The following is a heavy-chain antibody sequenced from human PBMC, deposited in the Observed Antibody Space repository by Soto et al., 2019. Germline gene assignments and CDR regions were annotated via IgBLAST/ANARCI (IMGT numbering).Heavy chain of an antibody. V-gene: IGHV4-59*08. D-gene: IGHD2-15*01. CDR1: GGSISSDY. J-gene: IGHJ4*02. CDR2: IYYSGST. CDR3: ARRWGSAADY. Sequence: QVQLQESGPGLVKPSETLSLTCTVSGGSISSDYWSWIRQPPGKGLEWIGYIYYSGSTNYNPSLKSRVTISVDTSKNQFSLKLSSVTAADTAVYYCARRWGSAADYWGQGTLVTVSS.